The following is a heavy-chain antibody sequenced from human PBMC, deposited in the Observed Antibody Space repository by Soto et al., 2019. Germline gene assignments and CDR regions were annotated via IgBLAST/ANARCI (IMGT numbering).Heavy chain of an antibody. V-gene: IGHV3-74*01. CDR2: INSDGSST. CDR3: VRTSLVVAAATREDY. D-gene: IGHD2-15*01. J-gene: IGHJ4*02. CDR1: GFTFSSYW. Sequence: GSLRLSCVASGFTFSSYWMHWVRQAPGKGLVWVSRINSDGSSTSYADSVKGRFTISRDNAKNTLYLQMNSLRAEDTAVYYCVRTSLVVAAATREDYWGQGTLVTVSS.